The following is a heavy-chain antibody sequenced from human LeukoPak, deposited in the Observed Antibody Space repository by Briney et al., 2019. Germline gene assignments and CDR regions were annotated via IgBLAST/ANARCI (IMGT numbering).Heavy chain of an antibody. J-gene: IGHJ4*02. CDR2: ISRSGDIT. CDR3: AKDGLKDSFGVVIPYYFVY. CDR1: GFTFSSYA. D-gene: IGHD3-3*01. V-gene: IGHV3-23*01. Sequence: PGGSLRLSCVASGFTFSSYAMTWVRQAPGKGLERVSVISRSGDITYYADSVKGHFTISRDNSKNTLYLQMYSLRAEDTAVYYCAKDGLKDSFGVVIPYYFVYWGQGTLVTISS.